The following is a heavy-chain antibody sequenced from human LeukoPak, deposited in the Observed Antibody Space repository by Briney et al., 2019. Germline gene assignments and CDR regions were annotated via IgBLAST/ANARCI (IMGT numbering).Heavy chain of an antibody. Sequence: GGSLILSCAASGFTFSSYAMHWVRQAPGKGLEWVAVISYDGSNKYYADSVKGRFTISRDNSKNTLYLQMNSLRAEDTAVYYCARDVSYYSDYWGQGTLVTVSS. CDR3: ARDVSYYSDY. V-gene: IGHV3-30-3*01. J-gene: IGHJ4*02. CDR1: GFTFSSYA. D-gene: IGHD1-26*01. CDR2: ISYDGSNK.